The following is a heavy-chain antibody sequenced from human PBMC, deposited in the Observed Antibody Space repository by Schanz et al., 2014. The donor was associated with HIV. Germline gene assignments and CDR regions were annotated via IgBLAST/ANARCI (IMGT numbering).Heavy chain of an antibody. V-gene: IGHV3-30-3*02. CDR1: GFTFSSYA. CDR2: ISYDGSNK. J-gene: IGHJ6*02. CDR3: AKEGYGEGYYGMDV. D-gene: IGHD4-17*01. Sequence: QVQLVESGGGVVQPGRSLRLSCAASGFTFSSYAMHWVRQAPGKGLEWVAVISYDGSNKYYADSVKGRFTTSRDNSKNTLYLEMNSLRAADTAVYYCAKEGYGEGYYGMDVWGQGTTVTVSS.